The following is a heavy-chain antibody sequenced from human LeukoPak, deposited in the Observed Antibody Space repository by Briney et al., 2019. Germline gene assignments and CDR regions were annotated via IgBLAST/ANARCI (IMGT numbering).Heavy chain of an antibody. CDR2: IRGKAYGGTT. CDR1: GFTFGDYF. CDR3: TRDLLDRGVGSPDS. V-gene: IGHV3-49*03. J-gene: IGHJ4*02. Sequence: GGSLRLSCTASGFTFGDYFMSWFRPAPGKGLEGVGLIRGKAYGGTTEYAASLEGRFIISRDDSKSIAYLQMNSLKTDDTAVYYCTRDLLDRGVGSPDSWGQGTLVTVSS. D-gene: IGHD3-10*01.